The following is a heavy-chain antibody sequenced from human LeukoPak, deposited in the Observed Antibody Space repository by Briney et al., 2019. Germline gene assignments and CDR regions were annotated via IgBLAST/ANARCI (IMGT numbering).Heavy chain of an antibody. Sequence: AGGSLRLSCAASGFTFSNYAMHWVRQAPGKGLEWVAVISYDGSNKYYTDSVKGRFTISGDSSKNTLYLQMNSLRPEDTAVYYCARGPSGYHNTGGQGTLVTVSS. V-gene: IGHV3-30*04. J-gene: IGHJ4*02. CDR3: ARGPSGYHNT. D-gene: IGHD5-12*01. CDR2: ISYDGSNK. CDR1: GFTFSNYA.